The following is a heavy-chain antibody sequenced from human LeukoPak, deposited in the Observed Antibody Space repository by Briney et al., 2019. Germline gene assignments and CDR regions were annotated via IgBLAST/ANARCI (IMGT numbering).Heavy chain of an antibody. V-gene: IGHV1-18*01. CDR3: ARERYTSSWYYFDL. CDR2: ISPYNGNT. Sequence: ASVKVSCKASGYTFTNSGIVWVRQAPGHGLEWLAWISPYNGNTNYEQKLQGRVTVTTDTSTTTAYMELRSLTSDDTAVYYCARERYTSSWYYFDLWGQGTLVTVSS. CDR1: GYTFTNSG. J-gene: IGHJ4*02. D-gene: IGHD6-13*01.